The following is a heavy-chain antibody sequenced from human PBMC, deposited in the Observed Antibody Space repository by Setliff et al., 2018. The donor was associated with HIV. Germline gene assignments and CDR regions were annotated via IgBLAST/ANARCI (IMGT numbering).Heavy chain of an antibody. Sequence: GASVKVSCKASGYTFTNFGVGWVRQAPGQGLEWMGWINAGNGDTRYSQKFQGSVTFTRDTSASTAYMEVTGLRSEDTAVYYCARFGPLRYFDHWGQGTLVTVSS. CDR3: ARFGPLRYFDH. V-gene: IGHV1-3*01. CDR2: INAGNGDT. D-gene: IGHD4-17*01. CDR1: GYTFTNFG. J-gene: IGHJ4*02.